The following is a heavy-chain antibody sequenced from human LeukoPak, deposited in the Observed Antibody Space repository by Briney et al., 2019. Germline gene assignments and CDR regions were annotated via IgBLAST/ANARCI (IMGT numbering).Heavy chain of an antibody. Sequence: GASVKVSCKASGYTFTGYYMHWVRQAPVQGLEWMGRINPNSGGTNYAQKFQGRVTMTRDTSISTAYMELSRLRSDDTAVYYCASIRRIYDSSGSSFDYWGQGTLVTVSS. V-gene: IGHV1-2*06. CDR1: GYTFTGYY. J-gene: IGHJ4*02. D-gene: IGHD3-22*01. CDR3: ASIRRIYDSSGSSFDY. CDR2: INPNSGGT.